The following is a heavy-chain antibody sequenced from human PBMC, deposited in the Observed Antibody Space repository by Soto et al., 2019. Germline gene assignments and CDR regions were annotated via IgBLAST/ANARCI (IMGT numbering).Heavy chain of an antibody. Sequence: GGSLRLSCVASGFTFSVYSMNWVRQAPGKGLEWFSYITSDTKTIKYADSVKGRFTISRDNAKNSVYLQMNSLRDEDTAVYYLSRSVEGHFDYWGQGTVVTVSS. CDR2: ITSDTKTI. CDR1: GFTFSVYS. D-gene: IGHD6-19*01. J-gene: IGHJ4*02. CDR3: SRSVEGHFDY. V-gene: IGHV3-48*02.